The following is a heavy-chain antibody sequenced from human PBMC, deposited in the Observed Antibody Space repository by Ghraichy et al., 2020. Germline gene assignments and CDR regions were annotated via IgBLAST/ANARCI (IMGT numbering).Heavy chain of an antibody. CDR3: TTEYCSSTSCYFAFDI. CDR1: GFTFSNAW. CDR2: IKSKTDGGTT. Sequence: GGSLRLSCAASGFTFSNAWMSWVRQAPGKGLEWVGRIKSKTDGGTTDYAAPVKGRFTISRDDSKNTLYLQMNSLKTEDTAVYYCTTEYCSSTSCYFAFDIWGQGTMVTVSS. J-gene: IGHJ3*02. V-gene: IGHV3-15*01. D-gene: IGHD2-2*01.